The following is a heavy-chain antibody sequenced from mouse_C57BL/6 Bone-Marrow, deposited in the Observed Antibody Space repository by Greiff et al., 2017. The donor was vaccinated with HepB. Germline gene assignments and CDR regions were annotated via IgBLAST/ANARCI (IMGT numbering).Heavy chain of an antibody. CDR2: IHPNSGST. Sequence: QVQLQQSGAELVKPGASVKLSCKASGYTFTSYWMHWVKQRPGQGLEWIGMIHPNSGSTNYNEKFKSKATLTVDKSSSTAYMQLSSLTSEDSAVYYCARNPYYYGSSYFDYWGQGTTLTVSS. CDR3: ARNPYYYGSSYFDY. CDR1: GYTFTSYW. V-gene: IGHV1-64*01. J-gene: IGHJ2*01. D-gene: IGHD1-1*01.